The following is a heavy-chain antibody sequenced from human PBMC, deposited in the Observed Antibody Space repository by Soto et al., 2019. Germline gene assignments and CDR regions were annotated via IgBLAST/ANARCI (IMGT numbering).Heavy chain of an antibody. CDR2: INPNSGGT. D-gene: IGHD3-22*01. CDR3: ARTLREGGHCGTKRSGYYPPGSLRYYYYGMDV. V-gene: IGHV1-2*02. CDR1: GYTFTGYY. Sequence: VASVKVSCKASGYTFTGYYMHWVRQAPGQGLEWMGWINPNSGGTNYAQKFQGRVTMTRDTSISTAYMELSRLRSDDTAVYYCARTLREGGHCGTKRSGYYPPGSLRYYYYGMDVWGQGTTVTVSS. J-gene: IGHJ6*02.